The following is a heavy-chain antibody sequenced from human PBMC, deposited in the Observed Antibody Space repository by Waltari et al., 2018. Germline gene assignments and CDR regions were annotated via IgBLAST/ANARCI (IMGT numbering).Heavy chain of an antibody. J-gene: IGHJ6*02. V-gene: IGHV1-69*01. CDR3: ARARSYSHFRMDV. D-gene: IGHD2-21*01. CDR1: GGTLNTYA. Sequence: QVQLVQSGAEVKKPGSSVKVSCKASGGTLNTYAISWGRQAPGQGLEWMGGIIPIFGTTNYAQKFQGRVTITADESTSTAFMELSSLRSDDTAVFYCARARSYSHFRMDVWGPGTSVTVSS. CDR2: IIPIFGTT.